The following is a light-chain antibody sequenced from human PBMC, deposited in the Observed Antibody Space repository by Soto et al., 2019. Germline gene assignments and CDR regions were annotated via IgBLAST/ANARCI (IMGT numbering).Light chain of an antibody. V-gene: IGKV4-1*01. Sequence: DIVMTQSPDSLAVSLGDRATINCKSSQSVLYSPNNKNYLAWYQHKPGQPPKLLVYWASTRESGVPDRFSGSGSGTDFTLTISSLQAEDVAVYYCQQYSVTPRTFGQGTKVDIK. J-gene: IGKJ1*01. CDR3: QQYSVTPRT. CDR2: WAS. CDR1: QSVLYSPNNKNY.